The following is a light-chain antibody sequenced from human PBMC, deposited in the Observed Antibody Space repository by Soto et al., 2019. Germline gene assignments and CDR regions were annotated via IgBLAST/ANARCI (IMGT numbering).Light chain of an antibody. CDR2: EAT. CDR1: RSDIGASHS. CDR3: ISYKTDDTFV. J-gene: IGLJ1*01. V-gene: IGLV2-14*01. Sequence: QSGLPQPASVSGSPGQSITISCAGTRSDIGASHSVSWYQHLPGRSPTLIIYEATNRPSWVSERFSGSKAGDTASLTIYGLQADDESEYFCISYKTDDTFVFGGGTKVTVL.